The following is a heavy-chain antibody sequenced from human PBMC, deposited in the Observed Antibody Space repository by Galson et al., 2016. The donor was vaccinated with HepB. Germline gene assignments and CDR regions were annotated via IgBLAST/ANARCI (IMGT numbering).Heavy chain of an antibody. CDR3: GRADYYGALKT. CDR1: GYRFSGYF. J-gene: IGHJ5*02. CDR2: INPNSGAT. D-gene: IGHD4/OR15-4a*01. V-gene: IGHV1-2*04. Sequence: SVKVSCKASGYRFSGYFVHWVRQAPGQGLEWMGWINPNSGATNYAQKFQGWVTMTRDTYISTAYMELSKLKYDDTAVYYCGRADYYGALKTWGQGTLVTVSS.